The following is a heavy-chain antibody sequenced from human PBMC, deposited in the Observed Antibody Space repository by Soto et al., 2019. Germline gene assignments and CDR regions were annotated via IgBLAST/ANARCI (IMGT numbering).Heavy chain of an antibody. V-gene: IGHV3-48*02. CDR3: ARDLGTEYNWNSLLYYGMDV. CDR2: ISSSSSTI. Sequence: PGGSLRLSCAASGFTFSSYSMNWVRQAPGKGLEWVSYISSSSSTIYYADSVKGRFTISRDNAKNSLYLQMNRLRDEDTAVYYCARDLGTEYNWNSLLYYGMDVWGQGTPVTVSS. J-gene: IGHJ6*02. D-gene: IGHD1-7*01. CDR1: GFTFSSYS.